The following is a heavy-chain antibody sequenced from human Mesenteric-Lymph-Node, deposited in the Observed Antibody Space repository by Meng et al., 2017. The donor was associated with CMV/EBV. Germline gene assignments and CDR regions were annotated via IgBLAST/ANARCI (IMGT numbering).Heavy chain of an antibody. Sequence: GESLKISCAASGFTFSSYWMSWVRQAPGKGLEWVANIKQDGSEKYYVDSVKGRFTISRDNAKNSLYLQMNSLRAEDTAVYYCARDARYLDTYYYYAMDVWGRGTTVTVSS. J-gene: IGHJ6*02. CDR2: IKQDGSEK. V-gene: IGHV3-7*01. D-gene: IGHD1-26*01. CDR3: ARDARYLDTYYYYAMDV. CDR1: GFTFSSYW.